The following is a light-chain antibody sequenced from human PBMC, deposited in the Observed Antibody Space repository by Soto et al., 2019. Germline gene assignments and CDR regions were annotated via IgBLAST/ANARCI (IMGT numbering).Light chain of an antibody. J-gene: IGLJ2*01. CDR1: NIGSKS. CDR2: YDD. CDR3: QVWDSSRAYVI. V-gene: IGLV3-21*04. Sequence: SYELTQPPSVSVAPGKTARITCGGNNIGSKSVHWYQQKPGQAPVLVIFYDDDRPSGIPERFSGSNSGNTATLTISRVEAGDEADYYCQVWDSSRAYVIFGGGTKVTVL.